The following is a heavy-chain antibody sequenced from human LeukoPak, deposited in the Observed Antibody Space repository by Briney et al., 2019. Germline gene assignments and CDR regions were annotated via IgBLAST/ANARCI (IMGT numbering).Heavy chain of an antibody. CDR2: VSLSGLT. V-gene: IGHV4-4*02. D-gene: IGHD2-8*01. Sequence: SETLSLTCGVSGGSITSTNWWSWVRQPPGQGLEWIGEVSLSGLTNYNPSLSSQVIMALDTSKNHLSLHLTSVTAADTAVYYCSRENGAFSPFGYWGQGYLVTVLS. CDR3: SRENGAFSPFGY. J-gene: IGHJ4*02. CDR1: GGSITSTNW.